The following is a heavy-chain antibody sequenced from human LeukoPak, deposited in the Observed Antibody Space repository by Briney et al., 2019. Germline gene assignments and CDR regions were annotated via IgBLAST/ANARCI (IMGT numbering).Heavy chain of an antibody. CDR2: IYHSGST. D-gene: IGHD2-15*01. CDR3: ARKPLRSGPSSYYYYYMDV. Sequence: SETLSLTCAVSGGSISSSNWWSWVRQPPGKGLEWIGEIYHSGSTNYNPSLKSRVTISVDKSKNQFSLKLSSVTAADTAVYYCARKPLRSGPSSYYYYYMDVWGKGTTVTVSS. J-gene: IGHJ6*03. CDR1: GGSISSSNW. V-gene: IGHV4-4*02.